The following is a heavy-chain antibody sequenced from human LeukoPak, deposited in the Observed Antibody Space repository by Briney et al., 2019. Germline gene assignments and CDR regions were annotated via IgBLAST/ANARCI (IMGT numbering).Heavy chain of an antibody. CDR3: ASHGITGTTS. J-gene: IGHJ4*02. Sequence: GASVKVSCKVSGYTLTELSMHWVRQAPGKGLEWMGGFDPEDGETIYAQKFQGRVTMTEDTSTDTAYMKLSSLRSDDTAVYYCASHGITGTTSWGQGTLVTVSS. CDR2: FDPEDGET. D-gene: IGHD1-7*01. CDR1: GYTLTELS. V-gene: IGHV1-24*01.